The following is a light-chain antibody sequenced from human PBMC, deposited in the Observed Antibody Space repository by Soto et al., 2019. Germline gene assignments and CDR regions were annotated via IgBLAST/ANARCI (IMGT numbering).Light chain of an antibody. Sequence: QSALTQPASVSGSPGQSITISCTGTSSDIGHYAYVSWYQQHPGKAPKIMIYHVTYRPSGVSNRYSGSKSGNSASLTISGLQAEDEADYYCCSLATSHTYVFGSGTKVTVL. CDR3: CSLATSHTYV. V-gene: IGLV2-14*03. CDR1: SSDIGHYAY. CDR2: HVT. J-gene: IGLJ1*01.